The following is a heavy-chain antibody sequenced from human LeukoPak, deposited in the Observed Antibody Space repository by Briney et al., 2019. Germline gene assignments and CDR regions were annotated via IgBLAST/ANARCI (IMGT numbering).Heavy chain of an antibody. CDR2: ISYDGSNK. V-gene: IGHV3-30*18. J-gene: IGHJ6*02. CDR1: GFTFSSYS. D-gene: IGHD4-17*01. Sequence: GGSLRLSCAASGFTFSSYSMNWVRQAPGKGLEWVAVISYDGSNKYYADSVKGRFTISRDNSKNTLYLQMNSLRAEDTAVYYCVKDNPSFGRLDYGDIGYGMDVWGQGTTVTVSS. CDR3: VKDNPSFGRLDYGDIGYGMDV.